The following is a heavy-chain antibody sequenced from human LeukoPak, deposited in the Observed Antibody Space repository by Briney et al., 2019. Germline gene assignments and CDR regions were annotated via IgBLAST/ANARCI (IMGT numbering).Heavy chain of an antibody. V-gene: IGHV3-15*01. CDR2: IKSKTDGGTT. CDR3: TTEPYYYYDSSGYYDFFDY. D-gene: IGHD3-22*01. Sequence: PGGSLRLSCAASGFTFSNAWMSWVRQAPGKGLEWVGRIKSKTDGGTTDYAAPVEGRFTISRDDSKNTLYLQMNSLKTEDTAVYYCTTEPYYYYDSSGYYDFFDYWGQGTLVTVSS. J-gene: IGHJ4*02. CDR1: GFTFSNAW.